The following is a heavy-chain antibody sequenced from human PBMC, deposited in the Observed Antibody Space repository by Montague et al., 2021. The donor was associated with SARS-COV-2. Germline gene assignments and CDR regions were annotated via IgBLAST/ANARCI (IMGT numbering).Heavy chain of an antibody. CDR1: GHSISSGYY. CDR2: IYHSGST. D-gene: IGHD4-11*01. J-gene: IGHJ6*02. V-gene: IGHV4-38-2*02. Sequence: SETLSLTCTVSGHSISSGYYWGWIRQPPGKGLEWIGSIYHSGSTYYNPSLKSRVTISVDTSKDQFSLKLSSVTAADTAVYYCARDDYTPGDYYHYYGMDVWGQGPTVTVSS. CDR3: ARDDYTPGDYYHYYGMDV.